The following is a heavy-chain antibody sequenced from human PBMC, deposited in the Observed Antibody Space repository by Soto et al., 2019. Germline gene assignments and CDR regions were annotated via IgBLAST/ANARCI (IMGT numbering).Heavy chain of an antibody. J-gene: IGHJ5*02. CDR1: GGSISSSSYY. Sequence: QLQLQESGPGLVKPSETLSLTCTVSGGSISSSSYYWGWIRQPPGKGLEWIGSIYYSGSTYYNPSLKSRVTISVDTSKNQFSLKLSSVTAADTAVYYCARRVGMGYSSGWYWFDPWGQGTLVTVSS. D-gene: IGHD6-19*01. V-gene: IGHV4-39*01. CDR3: ARRVGMGYSSGWYWFDP. CDR2: IYYSGST.